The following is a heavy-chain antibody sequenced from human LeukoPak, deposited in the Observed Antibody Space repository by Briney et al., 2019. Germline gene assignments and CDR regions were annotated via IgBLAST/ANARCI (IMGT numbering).Heavy chain of an antibody. CDR3: ASMGSSWYNWFAP. D-gene: IGHD6-13*01. Sequence: SETLSLTCTVSGGSISSYHWSWIRQPPGKGLEWIGYIYYSGSTNYNPSLKSRVTISVDTSKNQFSLKLSSVTAADTAVYYCASMGSSWYNWFAPWGQGTLVTVSS. CDR1: GGSISSYH. J-gene: IGHJ5*02. V-gene: IGHV4-59*08. CDR2: IYYSGST.